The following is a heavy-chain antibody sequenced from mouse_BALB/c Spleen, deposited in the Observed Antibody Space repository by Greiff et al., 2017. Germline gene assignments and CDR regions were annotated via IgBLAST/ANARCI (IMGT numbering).Heavy chain of an antibody. Sequence: DVMVVESGGDLVKPGGSLKLSCAASGFTFSSYGMSWVRQTPDKRLEWVATISSGGSYTYYPDSVKGRFTISRDNAKNTLYLQMSSLKSEDTAMYYFARQDYGSRALFAYGGQGTLVTVAA. V-gene: IGHV5-6*02. CDR2: ISSGGSYT. J-gene: IGHJ3*01. CDR3: ARQDYGSRALFAY. CDR1: GFTFSSYG. D-gene: IGHD1-1*01.